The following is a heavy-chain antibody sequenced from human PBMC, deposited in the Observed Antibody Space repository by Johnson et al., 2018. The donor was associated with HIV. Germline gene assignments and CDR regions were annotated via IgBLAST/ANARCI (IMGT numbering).Heavy chain of an antibody. CDR2: ISWNSGSI. D-gene: IGHD6-13*01. CDR3: ARVPSAAAGSRGGAFDS. J-gene: IGHJ3*02. CDR1: GFTFDDYA. V-gene: IGHV3-9*01. Sequence: VESGGGVVQPGRSLRLSCAASGFTFDDYAMHWVRQAPGKGLEWVSGISWNSGSIGYADSVKGRFTISRDNAKNSLYLQMNSLRAEDTALYYCARVPSAAAGSRGGAFDSWGQGTMVTVSS.